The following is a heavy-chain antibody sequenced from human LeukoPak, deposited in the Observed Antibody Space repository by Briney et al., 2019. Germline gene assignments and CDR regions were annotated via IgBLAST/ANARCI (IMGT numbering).Heavy chain of an antibody. CDR1: CYTFTKLA. D-gene: IGHD6-13*01. V-gene: IGHV1-18*01. J-gene: IGHJ3*02. CDR2: NSAYNGNT. CDR3: ARGGSRSSRGDDAFDI. Sequence: APRQVSCQAFCYTFTKLAMKRVRQAPGQGLEWMGLNSAYNGNTELAQRFQGRVTLATDASTSTAYVELRSLTSDDTAVYFCARGGSRSSRGDDAFDIWGQGTMVTVSS.